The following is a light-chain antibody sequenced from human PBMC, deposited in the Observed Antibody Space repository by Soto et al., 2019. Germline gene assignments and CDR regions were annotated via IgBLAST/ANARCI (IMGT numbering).Light chain of an antibody. CDR1: QSVGHN. CDR3: QQYHTYPRT. CDR2: GAS. J-gene: IGKJ1*01. Sequence: EVVMTQSPATLSLSPGERGTLSRRASQSVGHNLAWYQQKPGQAPRLLIYGASTRATGIPARFSGSGSGTEFTLSISSLQPDDFATYYCQQYHTYPRTFGQGTKVDIK. V-gene: IGKV3-15*01.